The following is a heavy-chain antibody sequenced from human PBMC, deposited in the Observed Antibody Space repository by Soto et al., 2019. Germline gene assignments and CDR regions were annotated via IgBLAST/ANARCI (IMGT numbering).Heavy chain of an antibody. D-gene: IGHD6-19*01. CDR3: ANVGAGNVY. V-gene: IGHV3-9*01. CDR1: GFTFDDYA. J-gene: IGHJ4*02. Sequence: EVQLVESGGGLVQPGRSLRLSCAASGFTFDDYAMHWVRQAPGKGLEWVSGISWNSGSIGYADSVKGRFTISRDNAKNSLYLQMNSLRAEDTALYYCANVGAGNVYWGQGTLVTVSS. CDR2: ISWNSGSI.